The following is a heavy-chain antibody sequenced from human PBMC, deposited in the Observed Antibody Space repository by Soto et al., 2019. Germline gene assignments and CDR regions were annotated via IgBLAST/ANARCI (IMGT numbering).Heavy chain of an antibody. CDR2: TYYRSKWYH. CDR3: ARADSSSWSAEYFDY. J-gene: IGHJ4*02. V-gene: IGHV6-1*01. CDR1: RDSVSSNSAA. D-gene: IGHD6-13*01. Sequence: SQTLSLPCAISRDSVSSNSAAWNWIRQSPSIGLEWLGRTYYRSKWYHDYAVSAKSRITINPDTSKNQFSLQLNSVTPEDAAVYYCARADSSSWSAEYFDYWGQGTLVTVSS.